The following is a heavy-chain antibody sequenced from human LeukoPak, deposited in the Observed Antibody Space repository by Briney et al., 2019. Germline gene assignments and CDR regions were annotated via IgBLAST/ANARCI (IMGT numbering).Heavy chain of an antibody. V-gene: IGHV3-23*01. CDR3: ARASITMVRGLSRVFRTKTPKGNWFDP. Sequence: GGSLRLSCAASGFTFSSYGMSWVRQAPGKGLEWVSATSGSGGSTYYADSVKGRFTISRDNSKNTLYLQMNSLRSEDTAVYYCARASITMVRGLSRVFRTKTPKGNWFDPWGQGTLVTVSS. CDR2: TSGSGGST. CDR1: GFTFSSYG. J-gene: IGHJ5*02. D-gene: IGHD3-10*01.